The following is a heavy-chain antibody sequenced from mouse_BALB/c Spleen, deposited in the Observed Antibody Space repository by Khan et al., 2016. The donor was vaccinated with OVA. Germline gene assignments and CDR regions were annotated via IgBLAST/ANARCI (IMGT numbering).Heavy chain of an antibody. J-gene: IGHJ3*01. V-gene: IGHV3-2*02. CDR2: ISYSGTT. CDR1: GYSITSDYA. Sequence: EVQLQESGPGLVKPSQSLSLTCTVTGYSITSDYAWNWIRQFPGNKLEWMGSISYSGTTSYTPSLKSRVSITRDTSKNQCCLQLKSVTTEDTATYFCARGRAYWGQGTLVTVSA. CDR3: ARGRAY. D-gene: IGHD3-3*01.